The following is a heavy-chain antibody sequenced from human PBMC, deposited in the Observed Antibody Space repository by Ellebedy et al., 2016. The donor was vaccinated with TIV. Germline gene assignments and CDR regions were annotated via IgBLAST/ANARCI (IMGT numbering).Heavy chain of an antibody. V-gene: IGHV1-58*01. Sequence: SVKVSXXASGFTFTNSAVQWVRQARGQRLEWIGWIVVGSGNTNYAQKFQERVTITRDMSTSTAYMELSNLRSEDTAVYYCAAESYGDYVGYFDYWGQGTLVTVSS. CDR1: GFTFTNSA. CDR3: AAESYGDYVGYFDY. CDR2: IVVGSGNT. D-gene: IGHD4-17*01. J-gene: IGHJ4*02.